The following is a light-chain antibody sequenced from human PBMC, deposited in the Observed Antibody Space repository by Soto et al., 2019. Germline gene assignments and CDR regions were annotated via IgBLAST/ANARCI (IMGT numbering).Light chain of an antibody. CDR3: QDYDSSLSAGM. Sequence: QSVLTQPPSVSGAPGHRVTISFTGTSSHIGAGYDVHWYQHLPGTDPKLLIYANTNRASGVPDRFSGSKSGTSASLAITGLHVEDGADYYCQDYDSSLSAGMFVGGTKETVL. CDR1: SSHIGAGYD. V-gene: IGLV1-40*01. CDR2: ANT. J-gene: IGLJ3*02.